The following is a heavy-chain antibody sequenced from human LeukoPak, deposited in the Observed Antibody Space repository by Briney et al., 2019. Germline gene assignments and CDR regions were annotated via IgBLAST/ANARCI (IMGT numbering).Heavy chain of an antibody. CDR3: TTYWNYFGSSGYLFNY. Sequence: GGSLRLSCAASGFSFSKAWMSWVRQAPGKGLEWVGRIKSKTDGEITDYAAPVKGRFTISRDDSKNTMFLQMSSLKTEDTALYYCTTYWNYFGSSGYLFNYWGQGTLVTVSS. V-gene: IGHV3-15*01. CDR2: IKSKTDGEIT. CDR1: GFSFSKAW. J-gene: IGHJ4*02. D-gene: IGHD3-22*01.